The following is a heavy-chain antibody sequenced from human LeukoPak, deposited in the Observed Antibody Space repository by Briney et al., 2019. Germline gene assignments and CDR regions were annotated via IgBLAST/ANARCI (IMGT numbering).Heavy chain of an antibody. CDR1: GAPISSSYW. D-gene: IGHD2-2*01. V-gene: IGHV4-4*02. CDR2: IYHGGGT. CDR3: ARAESGGYCSSTSCWGFYYYYYMDV. J-gene: IGHJ6*03. Sequence: PSGTLSLTCAVSGAPISSSYWWSWVRQPPGKGLEWIGEIYHGGGTNYKPSLESRVTISLDESKNQFSLKLSSVTAADTAVYYCARAESGGYCSSTSCWGFYYYYYMDVWGKGTTVTVSS.